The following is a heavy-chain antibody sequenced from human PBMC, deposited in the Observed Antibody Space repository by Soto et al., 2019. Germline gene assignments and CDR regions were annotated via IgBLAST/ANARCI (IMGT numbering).Heavy chain of an antibody. V-gene: IGHV3-33*01. J-gene: IGHJ3*02. Sequence: VGSLRLSGAASGFTFSSYGMHWVRQAPGKGLEWVAVIWYDGSNKYYADSVKGRFTISRDNSKNTLYLQMNSLRAEDTAVYYCARSYYYDTPGAFDIWGQGTMVTVSS. CDR1: GFTFSSYG. CDR3: ARSYYYDTPGAFDI. CDR2: IWYDGSNK. D-gene: IGHD3-22*01.